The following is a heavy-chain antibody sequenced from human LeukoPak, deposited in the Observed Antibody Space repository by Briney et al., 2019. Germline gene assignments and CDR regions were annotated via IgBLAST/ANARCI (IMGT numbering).Heavy chain of an antibody. CDR3: ARVPGVGATGCFDY. CDR1: GFTFSSYG. CDR2: IWYDGSNK. J-gene: IGHJ4*02. Sequence: GRSLRLSCAASGFTFSSYGMHWVRQAPGKGLEWVAVIWYDGSNKYYADSVKGRFTISRGNSKNTLYLQMNSLRAEDTAVYYCARVPGVGATGCFDYWGQGTLVTVSS. V-gene: IGHV3-33*08. D-gene: IGHD1-26*01.